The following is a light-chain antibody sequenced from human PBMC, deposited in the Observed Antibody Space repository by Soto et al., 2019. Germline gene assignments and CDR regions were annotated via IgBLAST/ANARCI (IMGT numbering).Light chain of an antibody. CDR1: QDISHY. J-gene: IGKJ1*01. CDR3: QQYNSYS. CDR2: DAS. V-gene: IGKV1-5*01. Sequence: DIQMTQSPSSLSASVGDTVTITCQASQDISHYLNWYQQKPGKALKLLIYDASALPRGVPSRFSGSGSGTEFTLTISSLQPDDFATYYCQQYNSYSFGQGTKVDIK.